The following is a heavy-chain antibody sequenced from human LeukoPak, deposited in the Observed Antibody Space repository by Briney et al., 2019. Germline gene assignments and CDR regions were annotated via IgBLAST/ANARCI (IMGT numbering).Heavy chain of an antibody. D-gene: IGHD3-10*01. CDR3: AREPYGSGSYQFDY. CDR2: ISSSSSTI. Sequence: GGSLRLSCAAPGFTFSSYSMNWVRQAPGKGLEWVSYISSSSSTIYYADSVKGRFTISRDNAKNSLYLQMNSLRDEDTAVYYCAREPYGSGSYQFDYWGQGTLVTVSS. J-gene: IGHJ4*02. CDR1: GFTFSSYS. V-gene: IGHV3-48*02.